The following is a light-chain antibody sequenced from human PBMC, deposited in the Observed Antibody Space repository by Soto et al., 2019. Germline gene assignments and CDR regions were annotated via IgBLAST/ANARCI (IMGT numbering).Light chain of an antibody. V-gene: IGKV3-15*01. Sequence: EIVMTQSPATLSVAAGESATLSCRASQSVSSNLAWYQQKPGQAPRLLIYGASTRATGIPARFSGSGSGTEFTLTISSLQSEDFAVYYCQQYNNWPPDTFGGGTKVEIK. CDR3: QQYNNWPPDT. CDR1: QSVSSN. J-gene: IGKJ4*01. CDR2: GAS.